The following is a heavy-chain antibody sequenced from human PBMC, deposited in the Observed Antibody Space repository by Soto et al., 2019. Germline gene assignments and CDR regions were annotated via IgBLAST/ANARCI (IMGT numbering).Heavy chain of an antibody. CDR1: GFTFSSYA. D-gene: IGHD3-22*01. CDR3: AKDHTVVIRDAFDI. J-gene: IGHJ3*02. Sequence: EVQILESGGGLVQPGGSLRLSCADSGFTFSSYAMYWVRQAPGKGLAWVSGISDSGTGTYYSDSVKGRFTISRYKSKNTVYLQMKSLRAEETSVYYCAKDHTVVIRDAFDIWGQGTMVNVSS. V-gene: IGHV3-23*01. CDR2: ISDSGTGT.